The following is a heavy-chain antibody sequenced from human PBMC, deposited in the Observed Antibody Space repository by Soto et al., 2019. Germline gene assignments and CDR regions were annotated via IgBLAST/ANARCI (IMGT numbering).Heavy chain of an antibody. CDR3: ARARWCSGGSCYGGFDY. Sequence: GGSLRLSCAASGFTFSSYSMNWGRQAPGKGLEWVSSISSSSSYIYYADSVKGRFTISRDNAKNSLYLQMNSLRAEDTAVYYCARARWCSGGSCYGGFDYWGQGTLVTVSS. V-gene: IGHV3-21*01. CDR1: GFTFSSYS. D-gene: IGHD2-15*01. J-gene: IGHJ4*02. CDR2: ISSSSSYI.